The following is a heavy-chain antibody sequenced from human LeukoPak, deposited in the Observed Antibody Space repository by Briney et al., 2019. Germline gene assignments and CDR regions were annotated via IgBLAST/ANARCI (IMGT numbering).Heavy chain of an antibody. CDR3: ARDYRGYGAFDI. CDR1: GGSISSGSYY. J-gene: IGHJ3*02. D-gene: IGHD3-22*01. Sequence: SETLSLTCTVSGGSISSGSYYWSWIRQPAGKGLEWIGRIYTSGSTNYNPSLKSRVTISVDTSKNQFSLKLSSLTAADTAVYYCARDYRGYGAFDIWGQGTMVTVSS. V-gene: IGHV4-61*02. CDR2: IYTSGST.